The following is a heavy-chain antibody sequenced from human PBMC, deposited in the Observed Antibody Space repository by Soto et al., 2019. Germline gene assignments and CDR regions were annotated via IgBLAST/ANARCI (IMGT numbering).Heavy chain of an antibody. J-gene: IGHJ4*02. CDR1: GGSISSYY. V-gene: IGHV4-59*08. Sequence: QVQLQESGPGLVKPSETLSLTCTVSGGSISSYYWSWIRQPPGKGLEWIGYIYYSGSTNYNPSLKSRVTISVDTSKNQFSLKLSSVTAADTAVYYCARRYGGTFDYLGEGTLVTFSS. CDR3: ARRYGGTFDY. D-gene: IGHD2-15*01. CDR2: IYYSGST.